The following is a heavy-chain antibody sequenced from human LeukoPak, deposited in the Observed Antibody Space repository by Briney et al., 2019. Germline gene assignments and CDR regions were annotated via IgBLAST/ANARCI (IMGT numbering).Heavy chain of an antibody. CDR1: GFTFSSYA. Sequence: GGSLRLSCAASGFTFSSYAMHWVRQAPGKGLEWVAVISYDGSNKYYADSVKGRFTISRDNSKNTLYLQMNSLRAEDTAVYYCAKDGYLNHLKHGFDPWGQGTLVAVSS. CDR3: AKDGYLNHLKHGFDP. J-gene: IGHJ5*02. CDR2: ISYDGSNK. V-gene: IGHV3-30*04. D-gene: IGHD1-14*01.